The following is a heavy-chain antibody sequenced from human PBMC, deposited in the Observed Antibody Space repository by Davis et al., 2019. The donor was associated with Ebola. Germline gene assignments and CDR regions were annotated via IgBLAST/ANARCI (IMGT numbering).Heavy chain of an antibody. CDR3: AKDNRNIWSEV. V-gene: IGHV3-23*01. Sequence: GESLKISCSASGLIFSSYVMSWVRLAPGKGLEWVSTYGTSTDTYYTDSVTGQFTISRDNSKNTLYLQMNGLRVEDTAIYYCAKDNRNIWSEVWGQGTMVTVSS. D-gene: IGHD2/OR15-2a*01. J-gene: IGHJ3*01. CDR2: GTSTDT. CDR1: GLIFSSYV.